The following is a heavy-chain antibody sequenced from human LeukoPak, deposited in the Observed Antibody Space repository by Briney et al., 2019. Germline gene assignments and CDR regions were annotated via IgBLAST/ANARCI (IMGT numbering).Heavy chain of an antibody. CDR1: GGSISSGSYY. J-gene: IGHJ5*02. Sequence: SQTLSLTCTVSGGSISSGSYYWSWIRQPAGKGLEWIGRIYTSGSTNYNPSLKSRVTISVDTSKNQFSLKLSSVTAADTAVYYCAREPAVIRNNWFDPWGQGTLVTVSS. CDR3: AREPAVIRNNWFDP. CDR2: IYTSGST. V-gene: IGHV4-61*02. D-gene: IGHD3-22*01.